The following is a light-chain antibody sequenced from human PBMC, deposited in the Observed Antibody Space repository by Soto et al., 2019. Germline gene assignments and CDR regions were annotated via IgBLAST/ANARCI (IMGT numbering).Light chain of an antibody. CDR1: QNINNY. J-gene: IGKJ1*01. Sequence: DIQMTQSPSSLSASVGDRVTITCRASQNINNYLNWYQQRLGKAPKLLIYAASSLQSGVPSRFSGSESGTDFTLTISSLQPEDFATYYCQQTYSTPRTFGQGTKAEIK. CDR2: AAS. V-gene: IGKV1-39*01. CDR3: QQTYSTPRT.